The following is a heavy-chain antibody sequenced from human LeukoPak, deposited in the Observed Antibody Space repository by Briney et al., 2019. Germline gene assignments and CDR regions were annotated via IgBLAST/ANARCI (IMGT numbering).Heavy chain of an antibody. CDR1: GFSFSDFN. CDR3: ARIRPGYYFDY. V-gene: IGHV3-48*02. Sequence: GGSLRLSCAASGFSFSDFNMNWVRQAPGKGLEWVSYITSSSKTIYYSDSVRGRFTISRDNAKNSLFLQMSSLRDEDTAVYYCARIRPGYYFDYWGQGTLVTVSS. J-gene: IGHJ4*02. CDR2: ITSSSKTI.